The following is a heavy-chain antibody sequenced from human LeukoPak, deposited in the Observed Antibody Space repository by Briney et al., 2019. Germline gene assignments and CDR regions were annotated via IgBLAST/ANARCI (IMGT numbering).Heavy chain of an antibody. V-gene: IGHV4-34*01. CDR2: INHSGST. CDR3: ARDRFWNLGATFDY. CDR1: GGSFSGYY. D-gene: IGHD3-3*01. Sequence: PSETLSLTCAVYGGSFSGYYWSWIRQPPGKGLEWIGEINHSGSTNYNPSLKSRVTISVDTSKNQFSLKLSSVTAADTAVYCCARDRFWNLGATFDYWGQGTLVTVSS. J-gene: IGHJ4*02.